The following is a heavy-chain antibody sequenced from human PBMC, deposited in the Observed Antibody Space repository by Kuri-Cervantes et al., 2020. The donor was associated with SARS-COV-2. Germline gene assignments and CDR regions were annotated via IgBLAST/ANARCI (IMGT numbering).Heavy chain of an antibody. J-gene: IGHJ6*03. V-gene: IGHV5-51*01. D-gene: IGHD6-13*01. CDR3: AIHCSSWYPYYYCMDA. CDR1: GYSFTSYW. CDR2: IYPGDSDT. Sequence: GESLKISCKGSGYSFTSYWIGWVRQMPGKGLEWMGIIYPGDSDTRYSPSFQGQVTISTDKSISTAYLQWSSLKASDTAMYYCAIHCSSWYPYYYCMDAWGKGTTVTVSS.